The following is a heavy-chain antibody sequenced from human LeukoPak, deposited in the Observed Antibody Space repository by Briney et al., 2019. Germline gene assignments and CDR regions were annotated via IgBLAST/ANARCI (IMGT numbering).Heavy chain of an antibody. J-gene: IGHJ3*02. Sequence: PGRSLRLSCAASGFTFDDYAMHWVRQAPGKGLEWVSYIRTSSSTIYYVDSVKGRFTISGDNAKNSLYLQMNSLRAEDTAVYYCARDSAYAFDIWGQGTMVTVSS. CDR2: IRTSSSTI. CDR1: GFTFDDYA. V-gene: IGHV3-48*01. CDR3: ARDSAYAFDI.